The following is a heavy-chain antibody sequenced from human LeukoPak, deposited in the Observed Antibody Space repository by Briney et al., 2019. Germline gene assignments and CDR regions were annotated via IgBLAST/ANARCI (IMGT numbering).Heavy chain of an antibody. V-gene: IGHV1-2*04. CDR2: INPNSGGT. Sequence: ASVKVSCKASGYTFTSYYMHWVRQAPGQGLEWMGWINPNSGGTNYAQKFQGWVTMTRDTSISTAYMELSRLRSDDTAVYYCARDRCSGGSCGWFDPWGQGTLVTVSS. J-gene: IGHJ5*02. CDR1: GYTFTSYY. CDR3: ARDRCSGGSCGWFDP. D-gene: IGHD2-15*01.